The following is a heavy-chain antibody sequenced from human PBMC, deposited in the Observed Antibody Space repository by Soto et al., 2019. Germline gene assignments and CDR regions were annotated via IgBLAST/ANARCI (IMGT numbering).Heavy chain of an antibody. V-gene: IGHV3-66*01. CDR2: ISSGGST. Sequence: EVQLVESGGGLVQPGGSLSLSCAASGFTVSSNYMSWVRQAPGKGLEWVSVISSGGSTYYADSVKGRFTISRDNSKNTLYLQMNSLRAEATAVYYCARDHSSGWYAFDYWGQGTLVTVSS. J-gene: IGHJ4*02. CDR3: ARDHSSGWYAFDY. CDR1: GFTVSSNY. D-gene: IGHD6-19*01.